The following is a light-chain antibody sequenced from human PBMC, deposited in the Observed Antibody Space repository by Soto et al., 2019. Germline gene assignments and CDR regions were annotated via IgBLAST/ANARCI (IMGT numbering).Light chain of an antibody. CDR2: DAS. CDR3: QQRSNWPSLT. Sequence: EIVLTQSPATLSLSSGERATLSCRASQSVGSYLAWYQQKPGQAPRLLIYDASNRATGIPARFSGSGSGTDFTLTISSLEPVDFAVYYCQQRSNWPSLTFGGGTKVDIK. CDR1: QSVGSY. V-gene: IGKV3-11*01. J-gene: IGKJ4*01.